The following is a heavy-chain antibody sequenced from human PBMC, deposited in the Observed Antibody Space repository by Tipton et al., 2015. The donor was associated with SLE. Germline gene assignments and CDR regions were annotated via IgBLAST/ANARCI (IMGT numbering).Heavy chain of an antibody. V-gene: IGHV4-39*07. CDR3: ARGGVGGYDYFDN. Sequence: TLSLTCTVSGGSISSSSYYWGWIRQPPGKGLEWIGSIYYSGSTYYNPSLKSRVTISVDTSKNQFSLKLSSVTAADTAVYYCARGGVGGYDYFDNWGQGTLVTVSS. CDR1: GGSISSSSYY. D-gene: IGHD5-12*01. CDR2: IYYSGST. J-gene: IGHJ4*02.